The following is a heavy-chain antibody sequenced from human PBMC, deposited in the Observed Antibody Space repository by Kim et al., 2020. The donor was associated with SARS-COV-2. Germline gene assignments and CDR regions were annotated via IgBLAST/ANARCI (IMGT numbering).Heavy chain of an antibody. Sequence: GGSLRLSCAASGFTFSSYSMNWVRQAPGKGLEWVSSISSSSSYIYYADSVKGRFTISRDNAKNSLYLQMNSLRAEDTAVYYCARDGVAPSNIVVVPAAKGPNWFDPWGQGTLVTVSS. CDR3: ARDGVAPSNIVVVPAAKGPNWFDP. D-gene: IGHD2-2*01. J-gene: IGHJ5*02. CDR2: ISSSSSYI. V-gene: IGHV3-21*01. CDR1: GFTFSSYS.